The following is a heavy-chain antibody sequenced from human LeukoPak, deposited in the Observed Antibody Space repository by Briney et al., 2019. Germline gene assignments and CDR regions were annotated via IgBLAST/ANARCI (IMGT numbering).Heavy chain of an antibody. CDR2: ISSSSYI. J-gene: IGHJ3*02. V-gene: IGHV3-21*01. CDR3: ERDDEQPHDAFDI. Sequence: GGSLRLSCAASGLTFSSYSMNWVRQAPGKGLEWVSSISSSSYIYYAVSGKGRFTICRDNAKNSLYLQMDSLRAEDTAVYYCERDDEQPHDAFDIWGQGTMVTVSS. CDR1: GLTFSSYS. D-gene: IGHD6-13*01.